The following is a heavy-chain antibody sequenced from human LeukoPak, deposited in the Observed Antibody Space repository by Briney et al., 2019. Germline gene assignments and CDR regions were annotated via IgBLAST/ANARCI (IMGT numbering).Heavy chain of an antibody. CDR2: IGTAGDT. CDR3: ARGVYYYGMDV. Sequence: PGGSLRLSCAASGFTFSSYDTHWVRQATGKGLEWVSAIGTAGDTYYPGSVKGRFTISRENAKNSLYLQMNSLRAGDTAVYYCARGVYYYGMDVWGQGTTVTVSS. CDR1: GFTFSSYD. V-gene: IGHV3-13*01. J-gene: IGHJ6*02.